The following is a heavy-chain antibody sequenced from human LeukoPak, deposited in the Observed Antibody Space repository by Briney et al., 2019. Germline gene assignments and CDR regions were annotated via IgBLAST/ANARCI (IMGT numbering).Heavy chain of an antibody. CDR3: ARDLYGGSIADY. Sequence: ASVKVSCKASGGTFSSYAISWVRQAPGQGLEWMGGIIPIFGTANYAQKFQGRVTITADESTSTAYMELSSLRSEDTAVYYCARDLYGGSIADYWGQGTLVTVSS. J-gene: IGHJ4*02. D-gene: IGHD4-23*01. CDR1: GGTFSSYA. CDR2: IIPIFGTA. V-gene: IGHV1-69*13.